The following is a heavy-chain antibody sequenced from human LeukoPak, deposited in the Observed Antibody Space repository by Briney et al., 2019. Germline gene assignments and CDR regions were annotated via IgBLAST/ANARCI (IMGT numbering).Heavy chain of an antibody. J-gene: IGHJ4*02. D-gene: IGHD1-26*01. CDR2: ISYDGSNK. V-gene: IGHV3-30-3*01. CDR1: GFTFSTHT. CDR3: AKGEISGSYPFDY. Sequence: GGSLRLSCAASGFTFSTHTMHWVRQAPGKGLEWVALISYDGSNKYYADSVKGRFTISRDNSKNTLYLQMNSLRAEDTAVYYCAKGEISGSYPFDYWGQGTLVTVSS.